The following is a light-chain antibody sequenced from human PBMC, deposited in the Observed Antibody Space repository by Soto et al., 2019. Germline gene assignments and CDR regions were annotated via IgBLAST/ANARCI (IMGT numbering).Light chain of an antibody. CDR1: SSDVGGYNY. V-gene: IGLV2-8*01. CDR3: SSYAGSNNLV. CDR2: EVS. J-gene: IGLJ2*01. Sequence: QSALTQPPSASGSPGQSVTISCPGPSSDVGGYNYVSWYQQHAGKAPKLMIDEVSKRPSGVPDRFSGSKSGNTAPLTDSGHQAEDEADYYCSSYAGSNNLVFGGGTKLTVL.